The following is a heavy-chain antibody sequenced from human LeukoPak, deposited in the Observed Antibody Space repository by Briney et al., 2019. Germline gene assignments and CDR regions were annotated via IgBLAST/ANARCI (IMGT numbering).Heavy chain of an antibody. CDR2: IYYTGST. D-gene: IGHD6-6*01. V-gene: IGHV4-59*01. J-gene: IGHJ4*02. CDR3: ARWGSIAVARFDY. Sequence: SETLSLTCTVSGGSISNYYWSWIRQPPGKGLEWIGYIYYTGSTNYNPSLPSRVNISVDTSKNQFSLNLTSVTAADTAVYYCARWGSIAVARFDYWGQGTLVTVSS. CDR1: GGSISNYY.